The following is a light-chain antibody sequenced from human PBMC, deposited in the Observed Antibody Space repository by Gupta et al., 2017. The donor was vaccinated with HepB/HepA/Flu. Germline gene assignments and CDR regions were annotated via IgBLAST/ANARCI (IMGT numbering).Light chain of an antibody. CDR3: APGDGSLSGVV. V-gene: IGLV1-47*01. CDR2: ENN. CDR1: SSNIGSNY. Sequence: QSVLTQPPSTSGTPGQGVTISCSGSSSNIGSNYVYWYQQLPGTAPKLLIYENNQRPSGVPDRFSGSKSGTSASLAISGLRAEDEADYYCAPGDGSLSGVVFGGGTKLTVL. J-gene: IGLJ2*01.